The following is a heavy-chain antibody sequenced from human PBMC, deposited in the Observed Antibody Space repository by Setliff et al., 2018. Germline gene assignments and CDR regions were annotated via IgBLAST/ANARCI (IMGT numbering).Heavy chain of an antibody. V-gene: IGHV3-33*08. CDR1: GFTFSTYR. CDR3: ATGRRSGSYSSEYFQH. D-gene: IGHD1-26*01. Sequence: PGGSLRLSCAASGFTFSTYRMHWVRQAPGKGLEWVAVIWDDGVKKYHADSVKGRFTISRDNSKNTLYLQMNSLRPEDTAVYYCATGRRSGSYSSEYFQHWGQGTLVTVSS. J-gene: IGHJ1*01. CDR2: IWDDGVKK.